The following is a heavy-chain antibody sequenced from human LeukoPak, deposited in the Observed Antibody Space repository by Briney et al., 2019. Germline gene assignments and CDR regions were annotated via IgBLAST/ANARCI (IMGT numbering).Heavy chain of an antibody. D-gene: IGHD3-10*02. Sequence: SDTLSLTRTVSARSMTDYYWSSIPQPPRKGLGWVWGIYSSGGTNYNPSLKSRVTISVDTSKNQFSLHLSSVTAADTAVYYCARVGCSNSYGYVRGMDYWGQGTLVTVSS. V-gene: IGHV4-4*07. CDR1: ARSMTDYY. J-gene: IGHJ4*02. CDR3: ARVGCSNSYGYVRGMDY. CDR2: IYSSGGT.